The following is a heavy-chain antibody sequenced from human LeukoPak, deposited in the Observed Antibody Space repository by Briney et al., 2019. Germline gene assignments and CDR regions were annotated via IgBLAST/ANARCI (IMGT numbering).Heavy chain of an antibody. CDR2: IYSGGST. Sequence: GGSLRPSCAASGFTVSSNYMSWVRQAPGKGLEWVSVIYSGGSTYYADSVKGRFTISRDNSKNTLYLQMNSLRAEDTAVYYCARESRGGAFDIWGQGTMVTVSS. CDR3: ARESRGGAFDI. J-gene: IGHJ3*02. D-gene: IGHD3-16*01. V-gene: IGHV3-53*01. CDR1: GFTVSSNY.